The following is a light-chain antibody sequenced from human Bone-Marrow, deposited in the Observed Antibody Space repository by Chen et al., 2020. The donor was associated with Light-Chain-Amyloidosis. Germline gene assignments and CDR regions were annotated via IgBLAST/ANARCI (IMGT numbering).Light chain of an antibody. CDR1: NIGSTS. CDR3: QVWDRSSDRPV. Sequence: SYVLTQPSSVSLAPGKPATIACGGNNIGSTSVHWYPQTPGQAPLLVVYDDSDRPAGIPERLSGSNSGNTATLTISRVEAGDEADYYCQVWDRSSDRPVFGGGTKLTVL. V-gene: IGLV3-21*03. CDR2: DDS. J-gene: IGLJ3*02.